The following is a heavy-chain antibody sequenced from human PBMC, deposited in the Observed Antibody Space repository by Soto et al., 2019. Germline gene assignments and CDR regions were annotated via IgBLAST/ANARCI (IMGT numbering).Heavy chain of an antibody. CDR2: ISAYNGNT. Sequence: GASVKVSCKASGYTFTSYGISWVRQAPGQGLEWMGWISAYNGNTNYAQKLQGRVTMTTDTSTSTAYMELSSLRSEDTAVYYCARDQGTRHIAAAGDIDCWGQGTLVTVSS. D-gene: IGHD6-13*01. CDR1: GYTFTSYG. CDR3: ARDQGTRHIAAAGDIDC. J-gene: IGHJ4*02. V-gene: IGHV1-18*01.